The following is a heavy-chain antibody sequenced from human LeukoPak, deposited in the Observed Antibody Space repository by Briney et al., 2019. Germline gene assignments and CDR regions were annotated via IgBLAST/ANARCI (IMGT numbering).Heavy chain of an antibody. Sequence: GGSLRLSCAASGFNFKNYDLHWFRQAAGKRLEWVSGIGTVTDTFYLDSVEGRFSLSRENAKPSFYLQMNGLRAGDTATYYCARGWGGHGRSWGALDFWGQGILVTVSS. CDR1: GFNFKNYD. V-gene: IGHV3-13*01. J-gene: IGHJ4*02. CDR3: ARGWGGHGRSWGALDF. D-gene: IGHD3-16*01. CDR2: IGTVTDT.